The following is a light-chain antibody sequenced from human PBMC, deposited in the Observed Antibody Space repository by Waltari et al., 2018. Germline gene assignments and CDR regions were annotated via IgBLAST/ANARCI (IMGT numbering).Light chain of an antibody. CDR2: GAS. Sequence: IVLTQSPGPLSLSPGERATPSCRASQTVSRSLAWYQQKPGKAPKLLIYGASTRATGIPDRFTGSGSGTDFSLTISSLEPEDFAIYFCQHYVRLPATFGQGTKVEIK. J-gene: IGKJ1*01. CDR3: QHYVRLPAT. V-gene: IGKV3-20*01. CDR1: QTVSRS.